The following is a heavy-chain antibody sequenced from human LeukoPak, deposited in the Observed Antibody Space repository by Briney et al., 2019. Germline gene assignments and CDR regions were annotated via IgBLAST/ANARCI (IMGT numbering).Heavy chain of an antibody. CDR1: GFTFDDYA. V-gene: IGHV3-9*03. CDR2: ISWNSGSI. J-gene: IGHJ5*02. Sequence: GGSLRLSCAASGFTFDDYAMHWVRQAPGKGLEWVSGISWNSGSIGYADSVKGRFTISRDNAKNSLYLQMNSLRAEDMALYYCARVRDIVVVPAATPNWFDPWGQGTLVTVSS. D-gene: IGHD2-2*02. CDR3: ARVRDIVVVPAATPNWFDP.